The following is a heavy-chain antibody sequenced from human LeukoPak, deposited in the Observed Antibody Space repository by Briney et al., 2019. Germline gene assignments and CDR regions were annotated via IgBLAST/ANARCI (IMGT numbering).Heavy chain of an antibody. Sequence: GGSLRLSCAASGFTFSHYAMHWVRQAPGKGLEWVAVISYHGIDKYYADSVKGRFTISRDNSKNALYLQMNSLRAEDTAVYYCARVGGADVLLWFGEPRGGYYYGMDVWGQGTTVTVSS. D-gene: IGHD3-10*01. CDR2: ISYHGIDK. V-gene: IGHV3-30-3*01. CDR3: ARVGGADVLLWFGEPRGGYYYGMDV. CDR1: GFTFSHYA. J-gene: IGHJ6*02.